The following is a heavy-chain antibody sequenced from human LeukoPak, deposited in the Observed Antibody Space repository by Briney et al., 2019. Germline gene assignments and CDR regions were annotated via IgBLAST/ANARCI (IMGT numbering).Heavy chain of an antibody. CDR3: ARHVGYFDY. CDR1: GGSISSSSYY. CDR2: INHSGST. V-gene: IGHV4-39*01. Sequence: SETLSLTCTVSGGSISSSSYYWGWIRQPPGKGLEWIGEINHSGSTNYNPSLKSRVTISVDTSKNQFSLKLSSVTAADTAVYYCARHVGYFDYWGQGTLVTVSS. J-gene: IGHJ4*02.